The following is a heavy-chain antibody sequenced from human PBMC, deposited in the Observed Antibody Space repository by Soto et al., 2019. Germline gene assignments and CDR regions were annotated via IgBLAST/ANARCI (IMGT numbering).Heavy chain of an antibody. J-gene: IGHJ4*02. Sequence: GGSLRLSCAASGFTFSSYSMNWVRQAPGKGLEWVSSISSSSSYIYYADSVKGRFTISRDNAKNSLYLQMNSLRAEDTAVYYCARDGGQAGPDHYFDYRGQGTLVTVSS. V-gene: IGHV3-21*01. CDR2: ISSSSSYI. CDR3: ARDGGQAGPDHYFDY. CDR1: GFTFSSYS. D-gene: IGHD2-15*01.